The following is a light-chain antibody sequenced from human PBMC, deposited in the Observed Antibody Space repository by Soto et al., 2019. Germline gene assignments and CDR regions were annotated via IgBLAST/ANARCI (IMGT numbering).Light chain of an antibody. Sequence: IVMTQCPATLSVSPGERATLSCRASQCLXTFFAWYQQRPGQAPRFLXYDASTRATGIPARLSGSGSGTEFTLTISSLQSEDFAVYYCQQSKNWTWTVGQGTKVDIK. CDR1: QCLXTF. V-gene: IGKV3-15*01. CDR3: QQSKNWTWT. CDR2: DAS. J-gene: IGKJ1*01.